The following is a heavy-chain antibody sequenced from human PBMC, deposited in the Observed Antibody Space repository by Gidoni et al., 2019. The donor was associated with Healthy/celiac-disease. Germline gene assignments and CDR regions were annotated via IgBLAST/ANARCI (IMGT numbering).Heavy chain of an antibody. CDR2: ISSSSSYI. CDR1: GFTFSSNS. CDR3: AREGGGYSYDFDY. J-gene: IGHJ4*02. Sequence: EVQLGESGGGLVKPGGSMGLSCAASGFTFSSNSMNWVRQAPGRGLEWVSSISSSSSYIYYADSVKGRFTISRDNAKNSLSLQMNSLRAEDTAVYYCAREGGGYSYDFDYWGQGTLVTVSS. V-gene: IGHV3-21*01. D-gene: IGHD5-18*01.